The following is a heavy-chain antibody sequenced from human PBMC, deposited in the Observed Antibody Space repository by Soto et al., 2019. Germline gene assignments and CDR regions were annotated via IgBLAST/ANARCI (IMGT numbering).Heavy chain of an antibody. D-gene: IGHD1-1*01. CDR1: GYTFTGYY. CDR2: INPNSGGT. V-gene: IGHV1-2*04. J-gene: IGHJ3*02. CDR3: ARGANWNARYPTGFDI. Sequence: ASVKVSCKASGYTFTGYYMHWVRQAPGQGLEWMGWINPNSGGTNYAQKFQGWVTRTRGTCISTAYMEVSRLISDDTAVYYLARGANWNARYPTGFDIWGKGKMVTV.